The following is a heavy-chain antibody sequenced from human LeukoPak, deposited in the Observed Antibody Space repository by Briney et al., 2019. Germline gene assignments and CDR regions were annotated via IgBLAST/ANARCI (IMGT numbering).Heavy chain of an antibody. CDR1: GFTFSNAW. D-gene: IGHD3-22*01. CDR3: TTDQNYYDSSGHGDYFDY. J-gene: IGHJ4*02. CDR2: IKSKTDGGTT. Sequence: GGSLRLSCAASGFTFSNAWMSWVRQAPGKGLEWVGRIKSKTDGGTTDYAAPVKGRFTISRDDSKNTLYLQMNSLKTKDTAVYYCTTDQNYYDSSGHGDYFDYWGQGTLVTVSS. V-gene: IGHV3-15*01.